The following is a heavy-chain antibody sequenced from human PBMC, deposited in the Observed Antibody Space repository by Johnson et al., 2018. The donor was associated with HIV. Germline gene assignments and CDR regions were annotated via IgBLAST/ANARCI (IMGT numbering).Heavy chain of an antibody. D-gene: IGHD3-10*01. CDR1: GFTFSDYY. J-gene: IGHJ3*01. CDR2: ITSTGITV. V-gene: IGHV3-11*04. Sequence: QVQLVESGGGLVKPGGSLRLSCAASGFTFSDYYMSWIRQAPGKGLEWVSYITSTGITVYYAASVKGRFTISRDNAKNSVYLQMNSLEAEDTAVYYCARAPEVRGVDAFDVWGQGTVVTVS. CDR3: ARAPEVRGVDAFDV.